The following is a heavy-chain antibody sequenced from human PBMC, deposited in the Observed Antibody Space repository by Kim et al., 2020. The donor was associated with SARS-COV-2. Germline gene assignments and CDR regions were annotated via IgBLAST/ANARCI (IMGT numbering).Heavy chain of an antibody. CDR3: ARGTLGGSVLVGGEARHTFFDY. D-gene: IGHD2-21*01. J-gene: IGHJ4*02. Sequence: SETLSLTCTVSGGSISSYYWSWIRQPAGKGLEWIGRIYTSGSTNYNPSLKSRVTMSVDTSKNQFSLKLSSVTAADTAVYYCARGTLGGSVLVGGEARHTFFDYWGQGTLVTVSS. CDR1: GGSISSYY. V-gene: IGHV4-4*07. CDR2: IYTSGST.